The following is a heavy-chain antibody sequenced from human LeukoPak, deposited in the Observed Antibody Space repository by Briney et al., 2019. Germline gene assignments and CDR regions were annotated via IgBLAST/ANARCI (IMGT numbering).Heavy chain of an antibody. CDR2: IYHSGST. V-gene: IGHV4-4*02. D-gene: IGHD6-13*01. CDR1: GGSISSSNW. Sequence: SETLSLTCAVSGGSISSSNWWSWVRQPPGKGLERIGEIYHSGSTNYNPSLKSRVTISVDKSKNQFSLKLSSVTAADTAVYYCASRAAAGTDYFDYWGQGTLVTVSS. CDR3: ASRAAAGTDYFDY. J-gene: IGHJ4*02.